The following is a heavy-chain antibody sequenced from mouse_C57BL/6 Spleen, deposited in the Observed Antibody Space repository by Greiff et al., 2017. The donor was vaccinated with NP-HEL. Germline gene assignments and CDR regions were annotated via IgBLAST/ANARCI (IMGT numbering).Heavy chain of an antibody. CDR1: GYTFTSYW. CDR2: IHPNSGST. Sequence: QVQLQQPGAELVKPGASVKLSCKASGYTFTSYWMHWVKQRPGQGLEWIGMIHPNSGSTNYNEKFKSKATLTVDKSSSTAYMQLSSLTSEDSAVYYCALAVVAPGAWFAYWGQGTLVTVSA. J-gene: IGHJ3*01. V-gene: IGHV1-64*01. CDR3: ALAVVAPGAWFAY. D-gene: IGHD1-1*01.